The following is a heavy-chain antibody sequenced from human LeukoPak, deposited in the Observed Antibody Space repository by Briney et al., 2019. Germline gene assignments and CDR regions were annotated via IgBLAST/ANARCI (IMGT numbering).Heavy chain of an antibody. Sequence: PGGSLRLSCAASGFTFSTYGMHWVRQAPGKGLEWVSAISGSGGSTYYADSVKGRFTISRDNSKNTLYLQMNSLRGEDTAVYYCAKGLDYSLDYWGQGTLVTVSS. J-gene: IGHJ4*02. CDR2: ISGSGGST. D-gene: IGHD4-11*01. CDR3: AKGLDYSLDY. V-gene: IGHV3-23*01. CDR1: GFTFSTYG.